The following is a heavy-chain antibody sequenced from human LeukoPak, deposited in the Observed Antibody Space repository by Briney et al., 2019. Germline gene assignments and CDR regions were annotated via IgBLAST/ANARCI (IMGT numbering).Heavy chain of an antibody. D-gene: IGHD3-22*01. J-gene: IGHJ4*02. CDR3: TVDTDYFEGLGFPRPALNDY. V-gene: IGHV3-21*01. Sequence: PGGSLRLSCAASGFSFSTYSMKWVRQAPGKGPEWVSSLSSSSGDIYYGDSVKGRFTISRDNAKNSLYLQMNSLRVEDTAVYFCTVDTDYFEGLGFPRPALNDYWGQGTLVTVSS. CDR1: GFSFSTYS. CDR2: LSSSSGDI.